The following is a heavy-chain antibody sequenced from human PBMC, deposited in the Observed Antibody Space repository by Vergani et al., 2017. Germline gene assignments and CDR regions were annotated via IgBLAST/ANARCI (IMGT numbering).Heavy chain of an antibody. Sequence: EVHLVQSGAEVKKPGESLKISCKGSGYRFTGYWIAWVRQMPGKGLEYVGIIYPGDSDTRYSPAFQGQVTMSADKSIDTAYLQWSSLKASDTGTYYCARPLSPGTTTGAFDVWGQGTKVTVSS. CDR3: ARPLSPGTTTGAFDV. V-gene: IGHV5-51*01. D-gene: IGHD1-26*01. CDR2: IYPGDSDT. CDR1: GYRFTGYW. J-gene: IGHJ3*01.